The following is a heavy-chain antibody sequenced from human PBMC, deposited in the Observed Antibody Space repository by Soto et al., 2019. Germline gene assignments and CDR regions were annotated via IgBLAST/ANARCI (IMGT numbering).Heavy chain of an antibody. CDR1: VFTFSSYW. CDR2: ISERGGST. V-gene: IGHV3-23*01. D-gene: IGHD3-10*01. J-gene: IGHJ4*02. Sequence: PGGSLRLSCAASVFTFSSYWMHWVRHAPGKGLEWVSSISERGGSTYYADSVKGRFTISRDTAKNTLSLQMNSLRAEDTAVYYCARKHYYRSGSSFDYWGQGTLVTVSS. CDR3: ARKHYYRSGSSFDY.